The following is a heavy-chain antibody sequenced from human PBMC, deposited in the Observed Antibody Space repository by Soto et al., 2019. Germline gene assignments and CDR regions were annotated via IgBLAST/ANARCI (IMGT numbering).Heavy chain of an antibody. CDR3: ARIYYYYMDV. V-gene: IGHV4-39*01. CDR2: IYYSGST. CDR1: SGSISSSSYY. Sequence: SETLSLTCTVSSGSISSSSYYWGWIRQPPGKGLEWIGSIYYSGSTYYNPSLKSRVTISVDTSKNQFSLKLSSVTAADTAVYYCARIYYYYMDVWGKGTTVTVSS. J-gene: IGHJ6*03.